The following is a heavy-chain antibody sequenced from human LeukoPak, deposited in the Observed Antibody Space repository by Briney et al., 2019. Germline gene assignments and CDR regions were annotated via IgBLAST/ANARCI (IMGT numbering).Heavy chain of an antibody. Sequence: GGSLRLSCAASGFTFSGAWMNWVRQAPGKGLEWVSSISSSSSYIYYADSVKGRFTISRDNAKNSLYLQMNSLRAEDTAVYYCARDFRRKFDYWGQGTLVTVSS. CDR1: GFTFSGAW. CDR3: ARDFRRKFDY. CDR2: ISSSSSYI. J-gene: IGHJ4*02. V-gene: IGHV3-21*01.